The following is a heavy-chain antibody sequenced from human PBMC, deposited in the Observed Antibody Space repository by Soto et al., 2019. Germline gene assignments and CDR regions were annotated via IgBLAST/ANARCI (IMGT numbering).Heavy chain of an antibody. Sequence: QVQLVQSGAELKKPGASMKVSCKTSGYTFSSNALTWVRQAHGQGLDWMGWIRQYTGKTVYAQKFQGRVTMTTVPSTSTAYMELRAFRSADTAVYYCARLGWELQSGRRYCDYWGQGTLITVSS. CDR2: IRQYTGKT. CDR3: ARLGWELQSGRRYCDY. D-gene: IGHD1-26*01. J-gene: IGHJ4*02. CDR1: GYTFSSNA. V-gene: IGHV1-18*04.